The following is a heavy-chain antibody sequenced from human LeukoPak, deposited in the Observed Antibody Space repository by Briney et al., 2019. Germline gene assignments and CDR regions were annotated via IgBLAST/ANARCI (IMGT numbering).Heavy chain of an antibody. CDR2: IYYSGST. D-gene: IGHD1-7*01. V-gene: IGHV4-31*03. J-gene: IGHJ6*03. CDR3: ARTARNYENYYYYYMDV. CDR1: GGSISSGGYY. Sequence: SQTLSLTCSVSGGSISSGGYYWSWIRQHPGKGLEWIGYIYYSGSTYYNPSLKSRVTISVDTSKNQFSLKLSSVTAADTAVYYCARTARNYENYYYYYMDVWGKGTTVTVSS.